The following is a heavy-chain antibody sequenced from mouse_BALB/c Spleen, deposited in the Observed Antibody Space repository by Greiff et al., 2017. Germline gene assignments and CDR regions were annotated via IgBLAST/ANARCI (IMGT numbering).Heavy chain of an antibody. J-gene: IGHJ2*01. CDR3: AELGFYYFDY. CDR2: INPSTGYT. V-gene: IGHV1-7*01. D-gene: IGHD4-1*01. CDR1: GYTFTSYW. Sequence: QVQLQQSGAELAKPGASVKMSCKASGYTFTSYWMHWVKQRPGQGLEWIGYINPSTGYTEYNQKFKDKATLTADKSSSTAYMQLSSLTSEDSAVYYCAELGFYYFDYWGQGTTLTVSS.